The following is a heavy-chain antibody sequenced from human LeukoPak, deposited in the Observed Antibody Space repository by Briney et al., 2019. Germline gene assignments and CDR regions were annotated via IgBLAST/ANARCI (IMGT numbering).Heavy chain of an antibody. J-gene: IGHJ4*02. Sequence: GGSLRLSCAASGFTFSSYAMSWVRQAPGEGLEWVSAISGSGGSTYYADSVKGRFTISRDNSKNTLYLQMNSLRAEDTAVYYCATGDNWNGFDYCGQGTLVTVSS. CDR3: ATGDNWNGFDY. CDR2: ISGSGGST. V-gene: IGHV3-23*01. CDR1: GFTFSSYA. D-gene: IGHD1-1*01.